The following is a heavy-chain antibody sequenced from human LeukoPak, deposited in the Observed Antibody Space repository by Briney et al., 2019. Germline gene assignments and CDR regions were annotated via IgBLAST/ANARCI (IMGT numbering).Heavy chain of an antibody. V-gene: IGHV3-21*04. CDR2: ISSSGTYT. J-gene: IGHJ3*02. D-gene: IGHD3-22*01. Sequence: GGSLRLSCAASGFTFYTYSMNWVRQAPGKGLEWVSSISSSGTYTYYADSVKGRFTISGDNAKNSLYLQMSSLRAEDTAVYYCAGLDSSGYAAFDIWGQGTMVTVSS. CDR1: GFTFYTYS. CDR3: AGLDSSGYAAFDI.